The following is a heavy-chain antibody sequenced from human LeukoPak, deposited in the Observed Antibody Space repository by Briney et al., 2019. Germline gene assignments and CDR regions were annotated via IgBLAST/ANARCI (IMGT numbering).Heavy chain of an antibody. J-gene: IGHJ4*02. D-gene: IGHD6-13*01. CDR1: GGSISSYS. V-gene: IGHV4-4*07. CDR2: IYTSGST. CDR3: ARDGFPATATIPVDYFDF. Sequence: SETLSLTCSVSGGSISSYSWTWIRQPAGKGLEWIGRIYTSGSTNYNPSLKSRVTMSVDTSKNQFSLKLSSVTAADTAVYYCARDGFPATATIPVDYFDFWGQGTLVTVSS.